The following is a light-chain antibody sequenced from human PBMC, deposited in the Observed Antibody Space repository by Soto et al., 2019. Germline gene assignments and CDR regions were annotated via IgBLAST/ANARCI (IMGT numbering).Light chain of an antibody. J-gene: IGLJ2*01. V-gene: IGLV3-1*01. CDR2: QDN. CDR1: KLGDKY. Sequence: SYELTQPPSVSVSPGQTASITCSGNKLGDKYVCWYQQKPGQSPVLVIYQDNKRPSGIPERFSGSNSGNTATLTISGTQAMDEADYYCQSWDSNLVVFGGGSKLTVL. CDR3: QSWDSNLVV.